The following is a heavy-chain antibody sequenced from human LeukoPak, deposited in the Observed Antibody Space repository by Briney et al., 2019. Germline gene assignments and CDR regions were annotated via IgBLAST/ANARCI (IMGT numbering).Heavy chain of an antibody. CDR3: ARVPFECSSTSCHGAFDI. CDR2: IYTSGST. CDR1: GGSISSYY. J-gene: IGHJ3*02. V-gene: IGHV4-4*07. Sequence: SETLSLTCTVSGGSISSYYWSWIRQPAGKGLEWIGRIYTSGSTNYNPSLKSRVTMSVDTSKNQFSLKLSSVTAADTAVYYCARVPFECSSTSCHGAFDIWGQGTMVTVSS. D-gene: IGHD2-2*01.